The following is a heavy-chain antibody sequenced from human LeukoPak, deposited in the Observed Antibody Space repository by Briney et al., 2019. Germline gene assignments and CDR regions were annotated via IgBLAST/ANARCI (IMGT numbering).Heavy chain of an antibody. Sequence: SETLSLTCTVSGGSISSYFWSWIRQPPGKGLEWIGYIYYSASTSYNPSLQSRVTISLDTSKNQFSLKLNSVTAADTAIYYCARHCSTTNCYASGFDYWGQGTLVSVSS. CDR2: IYYSAST. CDR3: ARHCSTTNCYASGFDY. D-gene: IGHD2-2*01. V-gene: IGHV4-59*08. J-gene: IGHJ4*02. CDR1: GGSISSYF.